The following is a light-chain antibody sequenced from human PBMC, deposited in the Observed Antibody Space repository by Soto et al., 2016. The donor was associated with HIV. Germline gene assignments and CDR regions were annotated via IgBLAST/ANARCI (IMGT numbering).Light chain of an antibody. Sequence: SYELTQPPSVSVSPGQTARITCSGDALPKQYAYWYQQKPGQAPVLVIYRDIERPSGIPERFSGSSSGTAVTLTISGVQAEDDADYYCQSADSSGTYRVFGGGTQADRP. V-gene: IGLV3-25*03. CDR3: QSADSSGTYRV. CDR1: ALPKQY. J-gene: IGLJ3*02. CDR2: RDI.